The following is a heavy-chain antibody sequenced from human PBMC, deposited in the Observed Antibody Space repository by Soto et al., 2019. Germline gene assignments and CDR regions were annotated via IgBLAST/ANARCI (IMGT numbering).Heavy chain of an antibody. J-gene: IGHJ6*02. CDR1: GGSISSYY. Sequence: SETLSLTCTVSGGSISSYYWSWIRQPPGKGLEWIGYIYYSGSTNYNPSLKSRVTISVDTSKNQFSLKLSSVTAADTAVYYCARVRGANPYYDFWSGYYPYYYYGMDVWGQGTTVTVSS. CDR2: IYYSGST. D-gene: IGHD3-3*01. V-gene: IGHV4-59*01. CDR3: ARVRGANPYYDFWSGYYPYYYYGMDV.